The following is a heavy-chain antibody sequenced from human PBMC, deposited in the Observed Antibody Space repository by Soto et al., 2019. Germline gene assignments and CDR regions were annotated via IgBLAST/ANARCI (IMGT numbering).Heavy chain of an antibody. Sequence: SQTLSLTCAISGDSVSSNSAAWNWIRQSPPRGLEWLGRTYYRSKWYNDYAVSVKSRITINPDTSKNQFSLQLNSVTPEDTAVYYCARGSGYDLYYYYYGMDVWGQGTTVTVSS. CDR1: GDSVSSNSAA. D-gene: IGHD5-12*01. CDR3: ARGSGYDLYYYYYGMDV. V-gene: IGHV6-1*01. CDR2: TYYRSKWYN. J-gene: IGHJ6*02.